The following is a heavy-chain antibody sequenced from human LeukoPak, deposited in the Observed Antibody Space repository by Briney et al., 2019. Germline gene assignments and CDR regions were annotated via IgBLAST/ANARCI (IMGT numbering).Heavy chain of an antibody. J-gene: IGHJ4*02. D-gene: IGHD1-26*01. V-gene: IGHV3-23*01. CDR3: TTDLEWELLLV. CDR1: GFTFSNYG. CDR2: ISGSGSAT. Sequence: GGSLRLSCAASGFTFSNYGMSWVRQAPGKGLEWVSTISGSGSATYNAGSVKGRFTTSRDNSNNTLYLQMNSLKTEDTAVYYCTTDLEWELLLVWGQGTLVTVSS.